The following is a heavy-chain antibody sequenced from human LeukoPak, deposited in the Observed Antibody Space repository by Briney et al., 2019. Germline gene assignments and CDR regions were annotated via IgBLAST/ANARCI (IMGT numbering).Heavy chain of an antibody. D-gene: IGHD6-19*01. V-gene: IGHV4-39*01. CDR3: ARRVAVAGSNWFDP. J-gene: IGHJ5*02. CDR2: IYYSGST. CDR1: GGSISSSSYY. Sequence: SETLSLTCTVSGGSISSSSYYWGWIRQPPGKGLEWIGSIYYSGSTYYNPSLKSRVTISVDTSKNQFSLKLSSVTAADTAVYYCARRVAVAGSNWFDPWGQGTLVTVSS.